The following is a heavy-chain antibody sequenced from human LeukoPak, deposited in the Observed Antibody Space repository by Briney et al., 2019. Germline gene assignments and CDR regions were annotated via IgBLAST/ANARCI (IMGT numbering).Heavy chain of an antibody. CDR2: IIGNGGWA. CDR3: ARGDISSAGEYFHH. Sequence: GGSLRLSCAASGLTFSNYAMMWLRQAPGKGLEWVAAIIGNGGWALYADSVKGRFAISRDNSKNTLYLQMSSLRSEDTAVYYCARGDISSAGEYFHHWGQGTRLSVSS. CDR1: GLTFSNYA. D-gene: IGHD3-3*01. V-gene: IGHV3-23*01. J-gene: IGHJ1*01.